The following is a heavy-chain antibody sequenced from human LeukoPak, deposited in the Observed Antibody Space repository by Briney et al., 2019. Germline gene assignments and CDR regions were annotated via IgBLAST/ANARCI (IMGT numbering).Heavy chain of an antibody. CDR3: ARLPYSSSSVLGP. Sequence: GESLKISCKGSAYSFTSYWIGWVRQMPGKCLEWMGIIYPGDSDTRYSPSFQGQVTISADKSISTAYLQWSSLKASDTAMYYCARLPYSSSSVLGPWGQGTLVTVSS. CDR1: AYSFTSYW. J-gene: IGHJ5*02. D-gene: IGHD6-6*01. CDR2: IYPGDSDT. V-gene: IGHV5-51*01.